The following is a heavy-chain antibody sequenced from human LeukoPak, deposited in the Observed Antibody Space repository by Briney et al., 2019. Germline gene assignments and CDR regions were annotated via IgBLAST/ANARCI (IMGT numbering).Heavy chain of an antibody. V-gene: IGHV3-23*01. CDR2: ISGSGGST. CDR3: AKDSSLLWFGELKFDP. D-gene: IGHD3-10*01. J-gene: IGHJ5*02. Sequence: GGSLRLSCAASGFTFDDYAMHWVRQAPGKGLEWVSAISGSGGSTYSADSVKGRFTISRDNSKNTLYLQMNSLRAEDTAVYYCAKDSSLLWFGELKFDPWGQGTLVTVSS. CDR1: GFTFDDYA.